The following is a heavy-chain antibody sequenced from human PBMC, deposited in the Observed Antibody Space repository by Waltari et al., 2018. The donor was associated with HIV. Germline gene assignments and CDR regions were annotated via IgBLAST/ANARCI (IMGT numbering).Heavy chain of an antibody. J-gene: IGHJ4*02. CDR3: VAGYYGRGDY. CDR1: GGSFSTSSYY. Sequence: QLQLQDSGPGLVKPSETLSLTCTVSGGSFSTSSYYWVWIRRPPGKGLEWIGSVYYSGSTYYNPSLKSRVTISIDTSKNQFSLKLSSVTAADTAVYYCVAGYYGRGDYWGQGTLVTVSS. V-gene: IGHV4-39*01. CDR2: VYYSGST. D-gene: IGHD3-3*01.